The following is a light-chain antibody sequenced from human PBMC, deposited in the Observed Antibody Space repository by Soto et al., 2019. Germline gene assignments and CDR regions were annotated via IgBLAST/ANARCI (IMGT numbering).Light chain of an antibody. J-gene: IGLJ1*01. CDR2: DVI. CDR1: SSDAGGYNY. V-gene: IGLV2-14*01. Sequence: QSVLTQPASVSGSPGQSITISCTGTSSDAGGYNYVSWYQQHPGKAPKLMIYDVINRPSGVSNRFSGSKSGNTASLTISGLQAEDEADYYCSSYTSSSTLVFGTGTKVTVL. CDR3: SSYTSSSTLV.